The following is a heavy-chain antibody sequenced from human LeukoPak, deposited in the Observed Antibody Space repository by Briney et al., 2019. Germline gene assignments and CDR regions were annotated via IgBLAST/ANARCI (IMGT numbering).Heavy chain of an antibody. CDR3: ARLIMVRGASDYYYYYMDV. Sequence: GESLQISCQGSGSSFTSYWIGWVRQMPGKGLEWMGIIYPGDSDTRYSPSFQGQVTISADKSISTAYLQWSSLKASDTAMYYCARLIMVRGASDYYYYYMDVWGKGTTVTVSS. CDR2: IYPGDSDT. CDR1: GSSFTSYW. J-gene: IGHJ6*03. V-gene: IGHV5-51*01. D-gene: IGHD3-10*01.